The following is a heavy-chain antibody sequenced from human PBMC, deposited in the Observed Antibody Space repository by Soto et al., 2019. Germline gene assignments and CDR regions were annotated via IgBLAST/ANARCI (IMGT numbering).Heavy chain of an antibody. J-gene: IGHJ4*01. CDR1: GGSITSSSSY. D-gene: IGHD4-17*01. Sequence: SETLSLTCTVSGGSITSSSSYWGWIRQPPGQALEWIGTLHYTGSTYYNPSFRSRVSIDASKTQFSLKVSSVTASDTAVYYCASQDGDSYFDYWGHGVLVTVSS. CDR2: LHYTGST. V-gene: IGHV4-39*01. CDR3: ASQDGDSYFDY.